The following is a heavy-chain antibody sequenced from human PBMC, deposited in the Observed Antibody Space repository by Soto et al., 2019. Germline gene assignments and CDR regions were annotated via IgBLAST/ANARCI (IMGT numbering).Heavy chain of an antibody. D-gene: IGHD5-18*01. CDR3: ARRHRGCSYGFNWFAP. J-gene: IGHJ5*02. CDR1: GGFFRGPY. V-gene: IGHV4-34*01. CDR2: INHRGST. Sequence: SATLPLTSPAQGGFFRGPYWSWIRYPPGKGLEWSGDINHRGSTNYNPSLNRRVTISVDTSKNQFSLTLSSVAAADTAVYYCARRHRGCSYGFNWFAPLGHGTLVA.